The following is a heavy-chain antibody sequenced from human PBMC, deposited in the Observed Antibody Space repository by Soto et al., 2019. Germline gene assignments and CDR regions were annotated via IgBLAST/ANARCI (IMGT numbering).Heavy chain of an antibody. CDR1: GFTFNNAW. D-gene: IGHD2-8*01. V-gene: IGHV3-15*07. CDR2: IKSKTDGGTA. Sequence: PGVSLRLSFAASGFTFNNAWMNWFRQAPGKGLEWVGRIKSKTDGGTADYAAPVKGRFTISRDDSKNTLYLQMNSLKTEDTAVYYCTTGAWLMVYAIGYYYYGMDVWGQGTTVSVSS. CDR3: TTGAWLMVYAIGYYYYGMDV. J-gene: IGHJ6*02.